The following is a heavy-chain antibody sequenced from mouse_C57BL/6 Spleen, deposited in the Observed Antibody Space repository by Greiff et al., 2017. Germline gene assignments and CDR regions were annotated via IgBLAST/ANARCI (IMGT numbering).Heavy chain of an antibody. CDR3: ARHGATVGHYAMDY. Sequence: DVKLVESGGDLVKPGGSLKLSCAASGFTFSSYGMSWVRQTPDKRLEWVATISSGGSYTYYPDSVKGRFTISRDNAKNTLYLQMSSLKSEDTAMYYCARHGATVGHYAMDYWGQGTSVTVSS. D-gene: IGHD1-1*01. J-gene: IGHJ4*01. CDR2: ISSGGSYT. V-gene: IGHV5-6*02. CDR1: GFTFSSYG.